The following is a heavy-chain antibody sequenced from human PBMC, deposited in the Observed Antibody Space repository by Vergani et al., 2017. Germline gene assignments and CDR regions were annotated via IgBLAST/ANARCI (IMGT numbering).Heavy chain of an antibody. CDR3: SRGRGYSFGYSDY. CDR1: GFSFGDYA. J-gene: IGHJ4*02. CDR2: IRNKAYGGNT. V-gene: IGHV3-49*04. D-gene: IGHD5-18*01. Sequence: EVQLVESGGGLVTPGRSLRLSCAVSGFSFGDYAMTWVRQAPGKGLEWVAFIRNKAYGGNTEYAASVKGRFTISRDDSKRLAYLQLSGLKTEYTAVYFCSRGRGYSFGYSDYGGQGTLVTVSS.